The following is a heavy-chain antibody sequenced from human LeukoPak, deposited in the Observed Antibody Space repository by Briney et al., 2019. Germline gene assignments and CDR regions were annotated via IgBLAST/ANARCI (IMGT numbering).Heavy chain of an antibody. CDR1: GFAFSSFG. V-gene: IGHV3-30-3*01. Sequence: GGSLRLSCAASGFAFSSFGMHWARQAPGKGLDWVAVITYDGSKKNYADSVKGRFTISRDNSKNTLYLQMDILRTEDTAVYYCARGLDYDILTFWGQGTVVTVSS. D-gene: IGHD3-9*01. J-gene: IGHJ3*01. CDR3: ARGLDYDILTF. CDR2: ITYDGSKK.